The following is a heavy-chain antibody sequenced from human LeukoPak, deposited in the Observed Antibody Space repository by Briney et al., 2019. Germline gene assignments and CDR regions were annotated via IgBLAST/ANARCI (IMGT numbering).Heavy chain of an antibody. Sequence: GGSLRLSCAASGFTFSSYGMSWVRQAPGKGLEWVSAISGSGGSTYYADSVKGRFTISRDNAKNSLYLQMNSLRAEDTAVYYCARDSITGDARFDYWGQGTLVTVSS. CDR1: GFTFSSYG. J-gene: IGHJ4*02. CDR2: ISGSGGST. CDR3: ARDSITGDARFDY. V-gene: IGHV3-23*01. D-gene: IGHD1-14*01.